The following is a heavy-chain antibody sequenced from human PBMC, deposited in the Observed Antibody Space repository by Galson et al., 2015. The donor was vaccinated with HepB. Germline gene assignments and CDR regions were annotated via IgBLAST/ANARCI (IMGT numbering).Heavy chain of an antibody. J-gene: IGHJ5*02. CDR3: VRGQGGYSEHGLNWFDP. Sequence: LSLTCSVSGAFISRSSYYWGWIRQPPGKGLEWIGSVLSSGSTYYNPSLRSRVSMSVDTSKNQFSMRLFSVTTADTAVYYCVRGQGGYSEHGLNWFDPWGQGILVTVSS. V-gene: IGHV4-39*07. CDR1: GAFISRSSYY. D-gene: IGHD5-12*01. CDR2: VLSSGST.